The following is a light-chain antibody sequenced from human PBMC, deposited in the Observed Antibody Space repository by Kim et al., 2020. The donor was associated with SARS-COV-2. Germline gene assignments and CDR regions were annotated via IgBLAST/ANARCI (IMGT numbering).Light chain of an antibody. V-gene: IGKV3-11*01. CDR2: DAS. CDR1: QSVSSY. CDR3: QQRRNWLN. J-gene: IGKJ4*01. Sequence: EIVLTQSPATLSLSPGERATLSCSASQSVSSYLAWYQQKPGQAPRLLIYDASNRATGIPARFSGSGSGTDFTLTISSLEPEDFAVYYCQQRRNWLNIGGGTKVDIK.